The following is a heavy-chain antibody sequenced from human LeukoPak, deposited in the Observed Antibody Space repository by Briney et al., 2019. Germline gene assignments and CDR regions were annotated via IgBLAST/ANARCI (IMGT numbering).Heavy chain of an antibody. V-gene: IGHV3-21*04. CDR1: GFTFSSYS. J-gene: IGHJ4*02. Sequence: PGGSLRLSCAASGFTFSSYSMNWVRQAPGKGLEWVSSISSSSSYIYYADSVKGRFTISRDNSKNTLYLQMNSLRAEDTAVYYCAKAEQKIVVVIPFDYWGQGTLVTVSS. CDR2: ISSSSSYI. D-gene: IGHD3-22*01. CDR3: AKAEQKIVVVIPFDY.